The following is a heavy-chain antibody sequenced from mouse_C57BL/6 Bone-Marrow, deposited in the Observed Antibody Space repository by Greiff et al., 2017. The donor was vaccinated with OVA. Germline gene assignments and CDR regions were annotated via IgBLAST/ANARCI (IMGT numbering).Heavy chain of an antibody. V-gene: IGHV5-6*01. Sequence: EVKVVESGGDLVKPGGSLKLSCAASGFTFSSYGMSWVRQTPDKRLEWVATISSGGSYTYYPDSVKGRFTISRDNAKNTLYLQMSSLKSEDTAMYYCARQGYYGSSSWFAYWGQGTLVTVSA. J-gene: IGHJ3*01. D-gene: IGHD1-1*01. CDR2: ISSGGSYT. CDR3: ARQGYYGSSSWFAY. CDR1: GFTFSSYG.